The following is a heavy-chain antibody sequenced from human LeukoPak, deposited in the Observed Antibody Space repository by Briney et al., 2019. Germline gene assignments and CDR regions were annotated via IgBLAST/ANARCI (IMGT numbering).Heavy chain of an antibody. J-gene: IGHJ4*02. Sequence: GGSLRLSCVVSGFTFSSHWMSWVRQAPGKGLEWVSYISSSSSNIYYADPVKGRFTISRDNAKNSLYLQMNSLRAEDTAVYYCARTDCSSGSCYSNYWGQGTLVTVSS. V-gene: IGHV3-48*04. CDR1: GFTFSSHW. CDR3: ARTDCSSGSCYSNY. CDR2: ISSSSSNI. D-gene: IGHD2-15*01.